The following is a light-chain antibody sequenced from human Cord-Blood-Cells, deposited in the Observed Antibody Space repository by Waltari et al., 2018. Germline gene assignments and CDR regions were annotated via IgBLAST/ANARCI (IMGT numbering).Light chain of an antibody. Sequence: QSALTQPASVSGSPGQSITISCTGTSSDVGGYNLVSWYQQHPGKAPKLKIYEGSKLPSGVSNRFAGSKSGNTASLTISVLQAEDEADYDCCSYAGSYVFGTGTKVTVL. V-gene: IGLV2-23*01. CDR1: SSDVGGYNL. CDR2: EGS. CDR3: CSYAGSYV. J-gene: IGLJ1*01.